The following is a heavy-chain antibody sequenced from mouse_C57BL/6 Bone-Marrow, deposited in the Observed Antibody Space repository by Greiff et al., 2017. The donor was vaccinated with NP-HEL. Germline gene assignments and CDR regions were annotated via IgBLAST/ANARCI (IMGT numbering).Heavy chain of an antibody. Sequence: EVKLMESGGGLVKPGGSLKLSCAASGFTFSSYTMSWVRQTPEKRLEWVATISGGGGNTYYPDSVKGRFTISRDNAKNTLYLQMSSLRSEDTALYYCARHPNWNAIDYWGQGTSVTVSS. J-gene: IGHJ4*01. CDR2: ISGGGGNT. CDR3: ARHPNWNAIDY. CDR1: GFTFSSYT. D-gene: IGHD4-1*01. V-gene: IGHV5-9*01.